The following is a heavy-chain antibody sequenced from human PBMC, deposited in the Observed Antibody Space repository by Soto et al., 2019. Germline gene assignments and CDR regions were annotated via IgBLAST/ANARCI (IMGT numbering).Heavy chain of an antibody. CDR2: IIPIFGTA. Sequence: SVKVPCKASGGTFSSYAISWVRQAPGQGLEWMGGIIPIFGTANYAQKFQGRVTITADESTSTAYMELSSLRSEDTAVYYCATPRYYDSSGLSLGLFDYWGQGTLVTVSS. CDR3: ATPRYYDSSGLSLGLFDY. D-gene: IGHD3-22*01. CDR1: GGTFSSYA. V-gene: IGHV1-69*13. J-gene: IGHJ4*02.